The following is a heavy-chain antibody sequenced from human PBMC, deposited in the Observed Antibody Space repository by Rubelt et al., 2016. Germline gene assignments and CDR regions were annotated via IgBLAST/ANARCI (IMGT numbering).Heavy chain of an antibody. D-gene: IGHD5-12*01. CDR3: AKGDSGYDYYYYYYMDV. Sequence: GKGLEWVSYISSSSSTIYYADSVKGRFTISRDNSKNTLYLQMNSLRAEDTAVYYCAKGDSGYDYYYYYYMDVWGKGTTVTVSS. J-gene: IGHJ6*03. CDR2: ISSSSSTI. V-gene: IGHV3-48*01.